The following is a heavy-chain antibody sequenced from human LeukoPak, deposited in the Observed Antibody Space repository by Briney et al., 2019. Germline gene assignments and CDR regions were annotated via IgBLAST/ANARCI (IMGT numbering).Heavy chain of an antibody. D-gene: IGHD5-12*01. J-gene: IGHJ4*02. Sequence: ASVKVSCKASGYTFTSYGISWVRQAPGQGLEWMGWISAYNGNTNYAQKFQGRVTITADKSTSTAYMELSSLRSEDTAVYYCARGGDYSGYDIFDYWGQGTLVTVSS. CDR2: ISAYNGNT. V-gene: IGHV1-18*01. CDR1: GYTFTSYG. CDR3: ARGGDYSGYDIFDY.